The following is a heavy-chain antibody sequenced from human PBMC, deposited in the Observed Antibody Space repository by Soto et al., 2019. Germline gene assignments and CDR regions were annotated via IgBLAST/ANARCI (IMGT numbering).Heavy chain of an antibody. CDR2: IYPGDSDT. Sequence: GESLKISRKGSGYSFTSYWIGWVRQMPGKGLEWMGIIYPGDSDTRYSPSFQGQVTISADKSISTAYLQWSSLKASDTAMYYCARHRQWLADAFDIWGQGTMVTVSS. D-gene: IGHD6-19*01. CDR1: GYSFTSYW. V-gene: IGHV5-51*01. CDR3: ARHRQWLADAFDI. J-gene: IGHJ3*02.